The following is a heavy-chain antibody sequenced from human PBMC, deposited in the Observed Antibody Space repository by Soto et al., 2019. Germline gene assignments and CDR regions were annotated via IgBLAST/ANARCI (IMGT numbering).Heavy chain of an antibody. J-gene: IGHJ4*02. V-gene: IGHV4-59*01. CDR3: VRVIDSNWHFDY. Sequence: PSETLSLTCTVAGGSIRTYYWTWVRQSPGKGLEWIGSINYSGNTNYNPSLKSRVTISVDTSKNQFSLKVTSVTTPDTAVYYCVRVIDSNWHFDYWGQGALVTVSS. CDR1: GGSIRTYY. D-gene: IGHD6-13*01. CDR2: INYSGNT.